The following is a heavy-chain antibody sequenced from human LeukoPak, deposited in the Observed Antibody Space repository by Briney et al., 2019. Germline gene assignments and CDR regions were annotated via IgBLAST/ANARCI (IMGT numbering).Heavy chain of an antibody. D-gene: IGHD1-26*01. J-gene: IGHJ4*02. Sequence: PGGSLRLSCAASGFRFSSHWMSWARQAPGKGLEWVANINRGGNEVHYVDSVKGRFTISRDNAKNSLYLQLDSLRVEDTAVCYCARVGTWELQRVFDYWGQGTLVTVSS. CDR1: GFRFSSHW. CDR3: ARVGTWELQRVFDY. CDR2: INRGGNEV. V-gene: IGHV3-7*01.